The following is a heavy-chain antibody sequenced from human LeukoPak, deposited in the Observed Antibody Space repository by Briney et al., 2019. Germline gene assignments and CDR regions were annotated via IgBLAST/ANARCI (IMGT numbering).Heavy chain of an antibody. J-gene: IGHJ6*03. CDR1: GFTFDDYG. Sequence: GGSLRLSCAASGFTFDDYGMSWVRQAPGKGLEWVSGINWNGGSTGYADSVKGRFTISRDNAKNSLYLQMNSLRAEDTALYYCARDTSSGWYGYYYYMDVWGKGTTVTVSS. D-gene: IGHD6-19*01. CDR3: ARDTSSGWYGYYYYMDV. CDR2: INWNGGST. V-gene: IGHV3-20*04.